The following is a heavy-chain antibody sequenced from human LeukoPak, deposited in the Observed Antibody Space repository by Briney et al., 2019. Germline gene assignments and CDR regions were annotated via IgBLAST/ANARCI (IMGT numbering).Heavy chain of an antibody. CDR2: ILNDGSNQ. Sequence: LGGSLRLSCAASGLTFRLYGMHWVRQAPGKGLEWVAVILNDGSNQYYADSVKGRFTVSRDNSKNTVFLQMNSLRAEDTAVYYCAKDRSSSPLYDAFDIWGQGTMVTVSS. V-gene: IGHV3-33*06. CDR1: GLTFRLYG. CDR3: AKDRSSSPLYDAFDI. J-gene: IGHJ3*02. D-gene: IGHD6-6*01.